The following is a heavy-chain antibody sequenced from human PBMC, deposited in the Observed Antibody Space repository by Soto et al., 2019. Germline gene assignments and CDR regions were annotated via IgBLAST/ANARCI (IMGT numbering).Heavy chain of an antibody. J-gene: IGHJ4*02. V-gene: IGHV1-69*06. CDR1: GGTFTSDA. CDR2: VIPIFGKP. Sequence: QVRLVQSEAEVKKPGSSVKVSCKASGGTFTSDATAWVRQARGQGLEWMGGVIPIFGKPSYTQKFQGRVTISADKSTSTVYMQLSSLKSEDTAVYYCARCHFDHSGPGYLPFWGQGTLVTVS. D-gene: IGHD5-12*01. CDR3: ARCHFDHSGPGYLPF.